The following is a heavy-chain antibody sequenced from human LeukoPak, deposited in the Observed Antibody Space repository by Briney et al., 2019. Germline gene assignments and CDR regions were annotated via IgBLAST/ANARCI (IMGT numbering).Heavy chain of an antibody. Sequence: GASVKVSCKASGYTFTSYYMHWVRQAPGQGLEWMGWISVYTGNTNYAHKLQGRVTMTTDTSTNTAYMEVRSLRSDDTAMYYCARDPGLKRYSGSYGFDYWGEGTLVIVSS. D-gene: IGHD1-26*01. V-gene: IGHV1-18*04. J-gene: IGHJ4*02. CDR3: ARDPGLKRYSGSYGFDY. CDR1: GYTFTSYY. CDR2: ISVYTGNT.